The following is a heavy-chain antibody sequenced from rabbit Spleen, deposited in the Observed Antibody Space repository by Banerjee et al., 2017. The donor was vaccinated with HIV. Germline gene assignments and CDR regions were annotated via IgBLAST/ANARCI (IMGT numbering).Heavy chain of an antibody. D-gene: IGHD2-1*01. Sequence: QSLEESGGGLVKPGASLTLTCTASGFSFSSSYYMCWVRQAPGKGLEWIACIYGGSSGNTYYASWVNGRFTISSDNAQNTLYLQLSSLTVADMATYFCVRDQAGDADYGPYYLNLWGPGTLVTVS. CDR1: GFSFSSSYY. CDR2: IYGGSSGNT. J-gene: IGHJ4*01. CDR3: VRDQAGDADYGPYYLNL. V-gene: IGHV1S40*01.